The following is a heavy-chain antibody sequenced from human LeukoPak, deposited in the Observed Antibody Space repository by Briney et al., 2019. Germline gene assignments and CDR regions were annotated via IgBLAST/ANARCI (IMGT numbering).Heavy chain of an antibody. CDR2: ISYDGSNK. CDR3: AKEVAARPVYYYGMDV. Sequence: GGSLRLSCAASGFTFSSYGMHWVRQAPGKGLEWVAVISYDGSNKYYADSVKGRFTISRDNSKNTLYLQMNSLRAEDTAVYYCAKEVAARPVYYYGMDVWGQGTTVTVSS. V-gene: IGHV3-30*18. CDR1: GFTFSSYG. J-gene: IGHJ6*02. D-gene: IGHD6-6*01.